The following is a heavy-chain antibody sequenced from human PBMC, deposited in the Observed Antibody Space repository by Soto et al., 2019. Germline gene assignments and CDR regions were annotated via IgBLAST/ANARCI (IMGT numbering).Heavy chain of an antibody. CDR3: ARGDQFGFGVDY. D-gene: IGHD3-10*01. V-gene: IGHV1-8*01. CDR2: MIPDSGRT. CDR1: GYTITNHD. J-gene: IGHJ4*02. Sequence: QVQLVQSGAEVKKPGASVKVSCKASGYTITNHDINWVRQVPGQGLEWMGWMIPDSGRTGYAQKFQGRVTMTRNTSTSTAYMELSSLRNEDTAVYYCARGDQFGFGVDYWGQGTLVTVSS.